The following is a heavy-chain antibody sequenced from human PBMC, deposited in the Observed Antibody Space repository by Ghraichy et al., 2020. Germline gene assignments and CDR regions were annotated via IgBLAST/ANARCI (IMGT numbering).Heavy chain of an antibody. CDR2: IYYSGST. D-gene: IGHD1-1*01. CDR1: GGSISRYY. J-gene: IGHJ4*02. Sequence: SESLSLTCTVSGGSISRYYWSWLRQPPGKGLEWIGYIYYSGSTNYNPSLKSRVTISVDTSKNQFSLKLSSVTAADTAVYYCARVPFGWNDVPYFDYWGQGTLVTVSS. V-gene: IGHV4-59*01. CDR3: ARVPFGWNDVPYFDY.